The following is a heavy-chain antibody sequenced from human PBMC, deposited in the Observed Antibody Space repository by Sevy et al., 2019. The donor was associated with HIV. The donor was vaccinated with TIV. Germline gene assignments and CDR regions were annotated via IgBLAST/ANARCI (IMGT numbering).Heavy chain of an antibody. J-gene: IGHJ3*02. CDR1: GFTFSSYA. Sequence: GGSLRLSCAASGFTFSSYAMGWVRQAPGKGLEWVSAISGSGGSTYYADSVKGRFTISRDNSKNTLYLQMNSLRAEDTAVYYCANRGGRIAVAGTWYAFDIWGQGTMVTVSS. CDR3: ANRGGRIAVAGTWYAFDI. V-gene: IGHV3-23*01. D-gene: IGHD6-19*01. CDR2: ISGSGGST.